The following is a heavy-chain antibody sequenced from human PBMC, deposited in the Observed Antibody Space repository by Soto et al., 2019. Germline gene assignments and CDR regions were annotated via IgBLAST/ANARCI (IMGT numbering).Heavy chain of an antibody. D-gene: IGHD2-2*02. V-gene: IGHV4-31*03. Sequence: PSETLSLTCTVSGGSISSGGYYWSWIRQHPGKGLEWIGYIYYSGSTYYNPSLKSRVTISVDTSKNQFSLKLSSVTVADTAVYYCAREGGYCSSTSCYTHFDYWGQGTLVTAPQ. J-gene: IGHJ4*02. CDR1: GGSISSGGYY. CDR2: IYYSGST. CDR3: AREGGYCSSTSCYTHFDY.